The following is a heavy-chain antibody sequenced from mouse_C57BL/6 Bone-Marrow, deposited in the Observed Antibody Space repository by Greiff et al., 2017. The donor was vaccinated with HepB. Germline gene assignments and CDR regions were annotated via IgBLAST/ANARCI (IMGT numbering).Heavy chain of an antibody. CDR3: VKKGYDYDWFAY. CDR2: ISYDGSN. CDR1: GYSITSGYY. J-gene: IGHJ3*01. D-gene: IGHD2-4*01. Sequence: ESGPGLVKPSQSLSLTCSVTGYSITSGYYWNWIRQFPGNKLEWMGYISYDGSNNYNPSLKNRISITRDTSKNQFFLTLNSVTTEDTATYYCVKKGYDYDWFAYWGQGTLVTVSA. V-gene: IGHV3-6*01.